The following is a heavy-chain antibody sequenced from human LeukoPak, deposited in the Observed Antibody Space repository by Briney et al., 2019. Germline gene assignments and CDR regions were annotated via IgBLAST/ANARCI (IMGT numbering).Heavy chain of an antibody. CDR3: ARETEYYDFWSGYSGVPGVLYYFDY. J-gene: IGHJ4*02. CDR1: GYTFTSYG. Sequence: GASVKVSCKASGYTFTSYGISWVRQAPGQGLEWMGWISAYNGNANYAQKLQGRVTMTTDTSTSTAYMELRSLRSDDTAVYYCARETEYYDFWSGYSGVPGVLYYFDYWGQGTLVTVSS. D-gene: IGHD3-3*01. V-gene: IGHV1-18*01. CDR2: ISAYNGNA.